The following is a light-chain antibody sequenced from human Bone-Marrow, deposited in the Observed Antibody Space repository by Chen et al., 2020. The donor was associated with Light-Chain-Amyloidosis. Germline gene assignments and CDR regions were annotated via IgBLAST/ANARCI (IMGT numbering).Light chain of an antibody. CDR2: DDS. V-gene: IGLV3-21*02. J-gene: IGLJ3*02. Sequence: SYVLTQPSSVSVAPGQTATIACGGKNIGSTSVHWYQQTPGQAPLLVVYDDSDRPSGIPERVAGSNSGNTATLTSRRGEAGDEADYYCQVWERSSDRPVFGGGTKLTVL. CDR1: NIGSTS. CDR3: QVWERSSDRPV.